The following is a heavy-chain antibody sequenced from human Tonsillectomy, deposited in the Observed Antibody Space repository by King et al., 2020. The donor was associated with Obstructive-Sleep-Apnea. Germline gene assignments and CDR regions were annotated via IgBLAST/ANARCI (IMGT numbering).Heavy chain of an antibody. CDR3: ARLRVAEGDFPL. J-gene: IGHJ2*01. V-gene: IGHV3-30*09. D-gene: IGHD2-15*01. CDR2: ISLDGTNT. CDR1: GFTFSSYA. Sequence: VQLVESGGGVVQPGRSLRLSCAASGFTFSSYALHWVRQAPGKGLGWVAGISLDGTNTEYADSVGGRFAVSRDNSKYTLYLHMKSLRVDDTAVYYCARLRVAEGDFPLWGRGTLVTVSP.